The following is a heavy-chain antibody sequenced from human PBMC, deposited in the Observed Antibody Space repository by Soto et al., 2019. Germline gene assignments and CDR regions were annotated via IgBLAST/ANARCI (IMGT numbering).Heavy chain of an antibody. CDR3: ARGPNPYFFDY. J-gene: IGHJ4*02. CDR1: GGTFSSYA. V-gene: IGHV1-3*01. CDR2: INAGNGNT. Sequence: ASVKVSCKASGGTFSSYAINWVRQAPGQRLEWMGWINAGNGNTKYSQKFQGRVTITRDTSASTAYMELSSLRSEDTAVYYCARGPNPYFFDYWGQGTLVTVSS.